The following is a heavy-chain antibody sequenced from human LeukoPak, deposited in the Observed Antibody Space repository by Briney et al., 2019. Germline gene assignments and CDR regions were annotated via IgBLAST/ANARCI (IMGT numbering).Heavy chain of an antibody. V-gene: IGHV1-18*01. J-gene: IGHJ3*01. D-gene: IGHD1-26*01. Sequence: ASVKVSCKASGYTFTSYGISWVRQAPGQGLEWMGWISSYNGNTNYAQKLQGRVTMTRDTPISTAYMELSRLRSDDTAVYYCARVGVGAYLDAFDFWGKGTMVTVSS. CDR3: ARVGVGAYLDAFDF. CDR2: ISSYNGNT. CDR1: GYTFTSYG.